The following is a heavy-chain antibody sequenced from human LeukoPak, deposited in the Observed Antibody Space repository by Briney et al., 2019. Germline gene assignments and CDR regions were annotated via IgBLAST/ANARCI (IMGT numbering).Heavy chain of an antibody. CDR3: ASLAYCGGDCYSQSVFDY. Sequence: ASVKVSCKASGYTFSNYAIHWVRQAPGQRLEWMGWINAGNGNTKNSQKFQGRVTITRDTSASTAYMELSSLRSEDTAVYYCASLAYCGGDCYSQSVFDYWGQGTLVTVSS. CDR1: GYTFSNYA. J-gene: IGHJ4*02. CDR2: INAGNGNT. D-gene: IGHD2-21*02. V-gene: IGHV1-3*01.